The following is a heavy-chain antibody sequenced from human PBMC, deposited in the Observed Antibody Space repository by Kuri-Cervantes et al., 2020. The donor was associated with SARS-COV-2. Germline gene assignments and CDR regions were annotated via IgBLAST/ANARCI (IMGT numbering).Heavy chain of an antibody. Sequence: GESLKISCAASGFTFSSYAMSWVRQAPGKGLEWDSAISGSGGSTYYADSVKGRFTISRDNSKNTLYLQMNSLRAEDTAVYYCAKDLGRPNWFDPWGQGTLVTVSS. CDR1: GFTFSSYA. CDR3: AKDLGRPNWFDP. J-gene: IGHJ5*02. V-gene: IGHV3-23*01. CDR2: ISGSGGST.